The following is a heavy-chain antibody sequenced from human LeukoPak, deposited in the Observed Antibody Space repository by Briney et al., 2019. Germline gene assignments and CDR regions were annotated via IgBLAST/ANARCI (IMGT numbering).Heavy chain of an antibody. V-gene: IGHV4-34*01. CDR1: GGSFSGYY. J-gene: IGHJ6*03. Sequence: SETLSLTCAVYGGSFSGYYWSWIRQPPGKGLEWIGEINHSGSTNYNPSLKSRVTISVDTSKNQFSPKLSSVTAADTAVYYCARAYYYMDVWGKGTTVTVSS. CDR2: INHSGST. CDR3: ARAYYYMDV.